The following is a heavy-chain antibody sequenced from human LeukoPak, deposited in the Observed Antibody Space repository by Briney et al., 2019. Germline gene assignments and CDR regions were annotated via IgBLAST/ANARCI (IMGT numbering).Heavy chain of an antibody. V-gene: IGHV5-51*01. J-gene: IGHJ3*02. Sequence: GESLQISCKGSGYRFTSYWIGWVRPMPGKGLEWMGIIYPGDSDTRYSPSFQGQVTISADKSISTAYLQWSSLKASDTAMYYCARLMKAMANDAFDIGGQGTMVTVSS. CDR3: ARLMKAMANDAFDI. CDR2: IYPGDSDT. CDR1: GYRFTSYW. D-gene: IGHD5-18*01.